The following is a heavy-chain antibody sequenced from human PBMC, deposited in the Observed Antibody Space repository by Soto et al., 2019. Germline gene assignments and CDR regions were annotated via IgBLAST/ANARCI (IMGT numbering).Heavy chain of an antibody. CDR3: ARGGLLGYCSGGSCHDAFDI. V-gene: IGHV3-48*01. D-gene: IGHD2-15*01. Sequence: EVQLVESGGGLVQPGGSLRLSCAASGFTFSSYSMNWVRQAPGKGLEWVSYISSSSSTIYYADSVKGRFTISRDNAKNSLYLQMNSLRAEDTAVYYCARGGLLGYCSGGSCHDAFDIWGQGTMVTVSS. CDR1: GFTFSSYS. J-gene: IGHJ3*02. CDR2: ISSSSSTI.